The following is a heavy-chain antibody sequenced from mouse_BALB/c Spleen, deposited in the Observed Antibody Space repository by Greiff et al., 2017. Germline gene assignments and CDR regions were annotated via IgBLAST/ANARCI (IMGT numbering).Heavy chain of an antibody. CDR1: GFTFSSYT. D-gene: IGHD2-10*02. J-gene: IGHJ3*01. Sequence: DGQLVESGGGLVQPGGSLKLSCAASGFTFSSYTMSWVRQTPEKRLEWVAYISNGGGSTYYPDTVKGRFTISRDNAKNTLYLQMSSLKSEDTAMYYCARDLRGYGNAWFAYWGQGTLVTVSA. V-gene: IGHV5-12-2*01. CDR2: ISNGGGST. CDR3: ARDLRGYGNAWFAY.